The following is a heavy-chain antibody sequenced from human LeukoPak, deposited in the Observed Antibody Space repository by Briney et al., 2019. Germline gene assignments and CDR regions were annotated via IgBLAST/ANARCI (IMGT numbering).Heavy chain of an antibody. D-gene: IGHD2-15*01. V-gene: IGHV1-2*02. CDR1: GHTFTGYY. CDR2: INPNSGGT. J-gene: IGHJ4*02. Sequence: ASVKVSCKASGHTFTGYYMHWVRQAPGQGLEWVGWINPNSGGTNYAQKFQGRVTMTRDTSISTAYMELSRLRSDDTAVYYCASTNCSGGSCYQMNFDYWGQGTLVTVSS. CDR3: ASTNCSGGSCYQMNFDY.